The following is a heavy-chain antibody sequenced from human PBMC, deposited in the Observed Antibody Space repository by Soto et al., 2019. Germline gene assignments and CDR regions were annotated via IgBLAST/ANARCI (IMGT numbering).Heavy chain of an antibody. CDR3: ARDLIDYYGSGSYGPYNWFDP. CDR1: GYTXSGYY. CDR2: INPNSGGT. V-gene: IGHV1-2*02. D-gene: IGHD3-10*01. Sequence: SXKVSFEASGYTXSGYYMNWVRQAPGQGLEWMGWINPNSGGTNYAQKFQGRFTMTRDTSISTAYMELSRLRSDDTAVYYCARDLIDYYGSGSYGPYNWFDPWGQGTLGTVSS. J-gene: IGHJ5*02.